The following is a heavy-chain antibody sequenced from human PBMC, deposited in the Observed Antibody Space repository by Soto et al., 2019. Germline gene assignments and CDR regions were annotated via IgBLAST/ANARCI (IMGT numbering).Heavy chain of an antibody. V-gene: IGHV4-59*01. Sequence: PSETLSLTCSVSGDSINGYFWSWIRQPPGKGLEWIGYIYYTGNTIYNPSLNSRVTMSVYTSKNQFSLHLNYVTAADTAVYYCARGGASSKWLDPWGQGTLVTVSS. CDR3: ARGGASSKWLDP. D-gene: IGHD3-10*01. CDR2: IYYTGNT. J-gene: IGHJ5*02. CDR1: GDSINGYF.